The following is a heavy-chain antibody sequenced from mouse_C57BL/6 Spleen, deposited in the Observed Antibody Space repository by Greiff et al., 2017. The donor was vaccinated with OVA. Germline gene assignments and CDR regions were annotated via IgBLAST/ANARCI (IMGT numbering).Heavy chain of an antibody. D-gene: IGHD2-5*01. Sequence: QVQLQQPGAELVRPGSSVKLSCKASGYTFTSYWMHWVKQRPIQGLEWIGNIDPSDSETHYNQKFKDKATLTVDKSSSTAYMQLSSLTAEDSAVYDCAIAYYSNRGFAYWGQGTLVTVSA. CDR1: GYTFTSYW. CDR3: AIAYYSNRGFAY. CDR2: IDPSDSET. J-gene: IGHJ3*01. V-gene: IGHV1-52*01.